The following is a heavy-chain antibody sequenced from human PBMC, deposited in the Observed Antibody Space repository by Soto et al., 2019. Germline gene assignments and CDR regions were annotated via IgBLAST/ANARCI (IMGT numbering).Heavy chain of an antibody. CDR1: GFTFSSYA. CDR2: ISGSGGST. CDR3: ARLLWFGELSPTDY. J-gene: IGHJ4*02. Sequence: EVQLLESGGGLVQPGGSLRLSCAASGFTFSSYAMSWVRQAPGKGLEWVSAISGSGGSTYYADSVKGRFTISRDNSKNMLYLQMNSLRAEDTAVYYCARLLWFGELSPTDYWGQGTLVTVSS. V-gene: IGHV3-23*01. D-gene: IGHD3-10*01.